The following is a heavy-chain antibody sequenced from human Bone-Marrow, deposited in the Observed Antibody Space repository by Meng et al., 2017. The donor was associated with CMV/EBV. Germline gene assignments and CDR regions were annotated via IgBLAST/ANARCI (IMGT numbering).Heavy chain of an antibody. CDR1: GFTFSSYA. CDR3: ARWGSSSWHYYYYYGMDV. CDR2: ISYDGSNK. J-gene: IGHJ6*02. V-gene: IGHV3-30*04. D-gene: IGHD6-13*01. Sequence: GESLKISCAASGFTFSSYAMHWVRQAPGKGLEWVAVISYDGSNKYYADSVKGRFTISRDNSKNTLYLQMNSLRAEDTAVYYCARWGSSSWHYYYYYGMDVWGQGTTVTVSS.